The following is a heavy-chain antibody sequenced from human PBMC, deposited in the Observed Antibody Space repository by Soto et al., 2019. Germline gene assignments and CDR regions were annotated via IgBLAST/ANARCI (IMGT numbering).Heavy chain of an antibody. D-gene: IGHD6-25*01. J-gene: IGHJ3*02. CDR1: GLTFSSYG. V-gene: IGHV3-30*18. CDR2: ISYDGSNK. Sequence: PGVSLRLSWVASGLTFSSYGMHWVRQAPGKGLEWVAVISYDGSNKYYADSVKGRFTISRDNSKNTLYLQMKSLRAEDTAVYYCAKDLIAAKDASDIWGKG. CDR3: AKDLIAAKDASDI.